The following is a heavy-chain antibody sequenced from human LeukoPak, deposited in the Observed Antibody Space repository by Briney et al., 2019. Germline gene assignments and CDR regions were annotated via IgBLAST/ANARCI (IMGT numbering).Heavy chain of an antibody. J-gene: IGHJ5*02. D-gene: IGHD3-3*01. CDR1: GFTFDDYA. Sequence: GGSLRLSCAASGFTFDDYAMHWVRQAPGKGLEWVSGISWNSGSIGYADSVKGRFTISRDNAKNSLYLQMNSLRAEDPALYYCAKGRSNTYYDFWSGYYGWFDPWGQGTLVTVSS. V-gene: IGHV3-9*01. CDR3: AKGRSNTYYDFWSGYYGWFDP. CDR2: ISWNSGSI.